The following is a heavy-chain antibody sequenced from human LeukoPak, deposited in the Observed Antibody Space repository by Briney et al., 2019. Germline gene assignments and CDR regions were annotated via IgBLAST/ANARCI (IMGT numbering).Heavy chain of an antibody. CDR1: GGSISSHY. CDR2: ISNSGST. CDR3: GRDALVGYFSYYYMDV. J-gene: IGHJ6*03. V-gene: IGHV4-59*11. Sequence: SETLSLTCTVSGGSISSHYWTWIRQSPVKGLEWIGDISNSGSTSYNPSLKSRVTISIDTSKNQFSLKLSSVTAADTAVYYCGRDALVGYFSYYYMDVWGKGTAVTVSS. D-gene: IGHD2-15*01.